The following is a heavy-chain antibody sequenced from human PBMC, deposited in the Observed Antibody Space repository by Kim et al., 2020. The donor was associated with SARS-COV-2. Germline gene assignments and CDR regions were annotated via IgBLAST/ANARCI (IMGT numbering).Heavy chain of an antibody. CDR1: GYTLTELS. CDR2: FDPEDGET. CDR3: ATGPPYCSSTSCYFQKWFDP. Sequence: ASVKVSCKVSGYTLTELSMHWVRQAPGKGLEWMGGFDPEDGETIYAQKFQGRVTMTEDTSTDTAYMELSSLRSEDTAVYYCATGPPYCSSTSCYFQKWFDPWGQGILVTVSS. V-gene: IGHV1-24*01. D-gene: IGHD2-2*01. J-gene: IGHJ5*02.